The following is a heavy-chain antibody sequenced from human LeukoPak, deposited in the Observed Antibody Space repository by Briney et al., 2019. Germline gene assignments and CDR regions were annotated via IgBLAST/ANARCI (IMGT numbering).Heavy chain of an antibody. V-gene: IGHV3-30-3*01. D-gene: IGHD3-3*01. CDR2: ISYDGSNK. J-gene: IGHJ5*02. Sequence: GGSLRLSCAASGLPFSTFWMNWVRQAPGKGLEWVAVISYDGSNKYYADSVKGRFTISRDNSKNTLYLQMNSLRAEDTAVYYCARDRSGENWFDPWGQGTLVTVSS. CDR1: GLPFSTFW. CDR3: ARDRSGENWFDP.